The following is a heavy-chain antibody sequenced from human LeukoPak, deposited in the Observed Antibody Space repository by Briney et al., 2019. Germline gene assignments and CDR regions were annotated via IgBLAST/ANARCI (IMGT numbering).Heavy chain of an antibody. CDR1: GGSISGSSYY. Sequence: PSETLSLTCTVSGGSISGSSYYWVWIRQSPGKGLEWIGNFHSSGSTYYNPSLRSRVTISVDTSKNQFSLKLSSVTAADTAVYYCAIWHSSSWSSFDYWGQGTLVAVSS. D-gene: IGHD6-13*01. CDR3: AIWHSSSWSSFDY. J-gene: IGHJ4*02. CDR2: FHSSGST. V-gene: IGHV4-39*01.